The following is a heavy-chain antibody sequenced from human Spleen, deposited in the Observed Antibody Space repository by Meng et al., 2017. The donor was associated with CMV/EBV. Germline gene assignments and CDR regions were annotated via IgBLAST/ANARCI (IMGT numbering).Heavy chain of an antibody. D-gene: IGHD3-16*02. V-gene: IGHV1-69-2*01. CDR2: VDPEDGET. J-gene: IGHJ5*02. CDR3: ATSREDIANWFDH. Sequence: CKVSGYTFTDYYMHWVQQAPRKGLEWMGLVDPEDGETIYAEKFQGRVTITADTSTDTAYMELSSLRSEDTAVYYCATSREDIANWFDHWGQGTLVTVSS. CDR1: GYTFTDYY.